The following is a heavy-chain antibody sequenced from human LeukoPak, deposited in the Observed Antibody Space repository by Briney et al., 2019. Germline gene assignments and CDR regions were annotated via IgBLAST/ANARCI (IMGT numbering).Heavy chain of an antibody. CDR3: AREGYFDWLLSMYYFDY. D-gene: IGHD3-9*01. CDR2: ISAYNGNT. V-gene: IGHV1-18*01. J-gene: IGHJ4*02. CDR1: GYTFTSYG. Sequence: ASVKVSCKASGYTFTSYGISWARQAPGQGLEWMGWISAYNGNTNYAQKLQGRVTMTTDTSTSTAYMELRSLRSDDTAVYYCAREGYFDWLLSMYYFDYWGQGTLVTVSS.